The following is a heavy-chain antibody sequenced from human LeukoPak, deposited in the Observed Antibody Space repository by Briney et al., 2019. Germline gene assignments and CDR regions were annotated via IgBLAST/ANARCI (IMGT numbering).Heavy chain of an antibody. CDR3: ARPSEASGSYFDY. V-gene: IGHV3-30*02. D-gene: IGHD1-26*01. CDR1: GFTFSSYG. CDR2: IRYDGSNK. Sequence: GGSLRLSCAASGFTFSSYGMHWVRQAPGKGLEWVAFIRYDGSNKYYADSVKGRFTISRDNSKNTLYLQMNSLRAEDTAVYYCARPSEASGSYFDYWGQGTLVTVSS. J-gene: IGHJ4*02.